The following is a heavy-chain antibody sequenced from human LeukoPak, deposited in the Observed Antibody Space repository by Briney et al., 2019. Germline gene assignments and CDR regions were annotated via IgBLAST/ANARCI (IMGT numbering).Heavy chain of an antibody. J-gene: IGHJ4*02. CDR3: ATIKVRANNYDTDGFEY. D-gene: IGHD3-10*01. CDR1: GCTLSSFW. Sequence: PGGSLRLSCAASGCTLSSFWMSWVRQAPGKGLEWVANIKQDGNEKYYADSVKGRFTISRDNAKNSLYLQMNSLRAEDTAVYYCATIKVRANNYDTDGFEYWGQGTLVTVSS. CDR2: IKQDGNEK. V-gene: IGHV3-7*05.